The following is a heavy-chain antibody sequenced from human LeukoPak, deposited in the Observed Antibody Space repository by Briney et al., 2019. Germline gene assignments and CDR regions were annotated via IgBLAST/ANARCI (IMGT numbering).Heavy chain of an antibody. J-gene: IGHJ5*02. CDR1: GGSISSYY. CDR3: ARSNLLIKGFDP. V-gene: IGHV4-59*01. Sequence: KPSETLSLTCTVSGGSISSYYWSWIRQPPGKGLEWIGYIYYGGSTNYNPSLKSRVTISVDTSKNQFSLKLSSVTAADTAVYYCARSNLLIKGFDPWGQGTLVTVSS. D-gene: IGHD3-16*01. CDR2: IYYGGST.